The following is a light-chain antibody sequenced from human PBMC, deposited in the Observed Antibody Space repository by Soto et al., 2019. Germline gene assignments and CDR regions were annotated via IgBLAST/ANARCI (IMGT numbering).Light chain of an antibody. J-gene: IGLJ3*02. V-gene: IGLV1-40*01. CDR3: QSYDISLRLAV. CDR2: VSR. CDR1: SSNIGAGYD. Sequence: QSVLTQPPSVSGAPGQRVTISCSGSSSNIGAGYDVHWYQQLPGTAPRLLIYVSRNRPSGVPDRFSGSKSGTSASLAITGLQTDDEADYYCQSYDISLRLAVFGGGTKLTVL.